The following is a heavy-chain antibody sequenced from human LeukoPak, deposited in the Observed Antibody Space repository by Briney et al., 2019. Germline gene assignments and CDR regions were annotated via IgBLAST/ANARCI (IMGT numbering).Heavy chain of an antibody. J-gene: IGHJ3*02. CDR1: GGSISSYY. V-gene: IGHV4-59*12. Sequence: SETLSLTCTVSGGSISSYYWSWIRQPPGKGLEWIGYIYYSGSTNYNPSLKSRVTISVDTSKNQFSLKLSSVTAADTAVYYCARPLTQNHDAFDIWGQGTMVTVSS. CDR2: IYYSGST. CDR3: ARPLTQNHDAFDI. D-gene: IGHD3-9*01.